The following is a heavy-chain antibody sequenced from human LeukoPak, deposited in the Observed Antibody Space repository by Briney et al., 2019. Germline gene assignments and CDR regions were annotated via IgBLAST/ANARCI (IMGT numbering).Heavy chain of an antibody. Sequence: PGGSLRLSCAASGFTFGSYWMSWVRQAPGKGLEWVANIKQDGSEKNYVDSVRGRFTISRDNDKNSLYLQMSSLRAEDTAVYYCARVGWFGELTRHPGGDYWGQGTLVTVSS. D-gene: IGHD3-10*01. CDR2: IKQDGSEK. CDR3: ARVGWFGELTRHPGGDY. CDR1: GFTFGSYW. J-gene: IGHJ4*02. V-gene: IGHV3-7*01.